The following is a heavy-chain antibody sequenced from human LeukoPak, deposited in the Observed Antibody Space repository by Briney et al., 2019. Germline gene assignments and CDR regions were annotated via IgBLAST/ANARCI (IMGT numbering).Heavy chain of an antibody. Sequence: SVKVSCKASGGTFSSYAISWVRQAPGQGLEWMGGIIPIFGTANYAQEFQGRVTITADESTSTAYMELSSLRSEDTAVYYCARGEHCSGGSCYQHYYYYGMDVWGQGTTVTVSS. D-gene: IGHD2-15*01. J-gene: IGHJ6*02. CDR1: GGTFSSYA. CDR2: IIPIFGTA. CDR3: ARGEHCSGGSCYQHYYYYGMDV. V-gene: IGHV1-69*13.